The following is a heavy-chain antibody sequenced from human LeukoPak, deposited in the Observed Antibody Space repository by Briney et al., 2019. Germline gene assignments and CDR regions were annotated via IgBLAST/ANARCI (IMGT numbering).Heavy chain of an antibody. V-gene: IGHV4-59*01. J-gene: IGHJ4*02. CDR3: ARGQHGVAAAPFDY. CDR2: IYYSGST. CDR1: GGSISSYY. D-gene: IGHD6-13*01. Sequence: SETLSHTCTVSGGSISSYYWSWIRQPPGKGLEWIGYIYYSGSTNYNPSLKSRVTISVDTSKNQFSLKLSSVTAADTAVYYCARGQHGVAAAPFDYWGQGTLVTVSS.